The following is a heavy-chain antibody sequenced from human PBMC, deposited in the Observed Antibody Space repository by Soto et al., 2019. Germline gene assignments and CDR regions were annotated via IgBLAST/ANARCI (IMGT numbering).Heavy chain of an antibody. V-gene: IGHV3-30*18. J-gene: IGHJ6*02. Sequence: ESGGGVVQPGRSLRLSCAASGFTFSSYGMHWVRPAPGKGLELVAVISYDGSNKYYADSVKGRFTISRDNSKNTLYLQMNSLRAEDTAVYYCAKDHNAVTTDYYYYGMDVWGQGTTVTVSS. CDR1: GFTFSSYG. D-gene: IGHD4-17*01. CDR3: AKDHNAVTTDYYYYGMDV. CDR2: ISYDGSNK.